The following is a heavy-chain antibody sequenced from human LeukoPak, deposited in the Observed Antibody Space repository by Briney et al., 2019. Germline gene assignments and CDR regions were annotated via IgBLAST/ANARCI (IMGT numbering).Heavy chain of an antibody. V-gene: IGHV3-13*01. CDR2: IGTAGDT. Sequence: GGSLRLSSAASGFTFSSYDMRWVRQATGKGLEWVSAIGTAGDTYYPGSVKGRFTISRENAKNSLYLQMNSLRAGDTAVYYCARAGYSSSWYDYWGQGTLVTVSS. J-gene: IGHJ4*02. D-gene: IGHD6-13*01. CDR1: GFTFSSYD. CDR3: ARAGYSSSWYDY.